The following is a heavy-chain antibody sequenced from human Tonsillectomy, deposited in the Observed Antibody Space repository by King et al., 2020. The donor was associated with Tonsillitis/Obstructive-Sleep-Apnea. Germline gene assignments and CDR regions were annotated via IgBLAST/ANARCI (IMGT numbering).Heavy chain of an antibody. CDR1: GFTFSNYA. Sequence: VQLVESGGGVVQPGRSLRLSCAASGFTFSNYAMHWVRQAPGKGLEWVAVISYDGSNKYYADSVKGRFTISRDNSKNTLYLQMNSLRAEDTAVYYCARVLGSSSGVVDYWGQGTLVTVSS. D-gene: IGHD6-13*01. CDR3: ARVLGSSSGVVDY. J-gene: IGHJ4*02. V-gene: IGHV3-30*01. CDR2: ISYDGSNK.